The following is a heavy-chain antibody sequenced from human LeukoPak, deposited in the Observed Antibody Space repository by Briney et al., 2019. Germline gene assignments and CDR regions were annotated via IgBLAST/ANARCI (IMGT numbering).Heavy chain of an antibody. V-gene: IGHV4-4*02. CDR1: GGSISSSNW. CDR3: ARGVAYYDFWSGYSTGNWFGP. Sequence: SETLSLTCAVSGGSISSSNWWSWVRQPPGKGLEWIGEIYHSGSTNYNPSLKSRVTITVDKSKNQFSLKLSSVTAADTAVYYCARGVAYYDFWSGYSTGNWFGPWGQGTLVTVSS. D-gene: IGHD3-3*01. CDR2: IYHSGST. J-gene: IGHJ5*02.